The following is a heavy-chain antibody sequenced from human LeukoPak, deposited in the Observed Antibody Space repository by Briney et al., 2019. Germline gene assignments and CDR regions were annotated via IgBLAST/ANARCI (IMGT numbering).Heavy chain of an antibody. D-gene: IGHD3-22*01. J-gene: IGHJ4*02. CDR2: ITSTSDTI. V-gene: IGHV3-48*01. CDR1: GFTFSDYS. Sequence: GGSLRLSCAASGFTFSDYSMNWVRQAPGEGLEWLSYITSTSDTIYYRDSVRGRFTSSRDNAKHSVYLQMNSLRAEDTAVYYCARSSGYPFFDYWGQGTLVTVSS. CDR3: ARSSGYPFFDY.